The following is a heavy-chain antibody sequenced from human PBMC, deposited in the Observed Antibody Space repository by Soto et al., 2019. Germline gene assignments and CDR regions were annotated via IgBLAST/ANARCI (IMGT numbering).Heavy chain of an antibody. D-gene: IGHD3-22*01. CDR2: INSDGSST. CDR3: ARTPLKYDSSGYLDY. V-gene: IGHV3-74*01. Sequence: GGSLRLSCAASGFTFSSYWMHWVRQAPGKGLVWVSRINSDGSSTSYADSVKGRFTISRDNAKNTLYLQMNSLRAEDMAVYYCARTPLKYDSSGYLDYWGQGTLVTVSS. J-gene: IGHJ4*02. CDR1: GFTFSSYW.